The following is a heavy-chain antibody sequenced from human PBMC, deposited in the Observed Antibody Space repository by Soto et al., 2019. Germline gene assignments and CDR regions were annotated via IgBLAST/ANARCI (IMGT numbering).Heavy chain of an antibody. Sequence: SGPTLVKPTQTLTLTCTFSGFSLSTSGVGVGWIRQPPGKALEWLALIYWNDDKRYSPSLKSRFTITKDTSKNQVVLTMTNMDPVDTATYYCASVRGSGSKEYGIYYWGQGTLVTVSS. J-gene: IGHJ4*02. V-gene: IGHV2-5*01. CDR1: GFSLSTSGVG. CDR3: ASVRGSGSKEYGIYY. D-gene: IGHD3-10*01. CDR2: IYWNDDK.